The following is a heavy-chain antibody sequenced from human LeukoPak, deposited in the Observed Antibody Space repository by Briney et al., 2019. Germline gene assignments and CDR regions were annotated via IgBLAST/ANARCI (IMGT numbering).Heavy chain of an antibody. CDR3: ARAYSERYGLGYYYMDV. Sequence: GGSLRLSCAASGFTFSTYSMNWVRQAPGKGLEWVSSISTSSSYIYYADSVKGRFTISRDNAKKSVYLQMNSLRVEDTAVYYCARAYSERYGLGYYYMDVWGKGTTVTISS. V-gene: IGHV3-21*01. D-gene: IGHD1-26*01. J-gene: IGHJ6*03. CDR1: GFTFSTYS. CDR2: ISTSSSYI.